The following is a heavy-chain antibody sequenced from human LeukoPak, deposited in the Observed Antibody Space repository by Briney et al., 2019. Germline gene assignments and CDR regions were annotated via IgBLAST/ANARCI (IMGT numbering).Heavy chain of an antibody. CDR1: GGSISSYY. CDR2: IYYSGST. CDR3: ASKPTYYGDAFDI. V-gene: IGHV4-59*08. D-gene: IGHD3-3*01. Sequence: SETLSLTCTVSGGSISSYYWSWIRQPPGKGLEWIGYIYYSGSTNYNPSLKSRVTISVDTSKNQFSLKLSSVTAADTAVYYCASKPTYYGDAFDIWGQGTMVTVSS. J-gene: IGHJ3*02.